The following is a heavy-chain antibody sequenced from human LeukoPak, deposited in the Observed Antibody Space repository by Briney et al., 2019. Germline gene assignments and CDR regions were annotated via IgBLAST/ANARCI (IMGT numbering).Heavy chain of an antibody. CDR1: GFTFSSYA. Sequence: GGSLRLSCAASGFTFSSYAMHWVRQAPGKGLEWVAVISYDGSNKYYADSVKGRFTISRGNSKNTLYLQMNSLRAEDTAVYYCARDLGGYDLQAWGQGTLVTVSS. CDR2: ISYDGSNK. V-gene: IGHV3-30-3*01. CDR3: ARDLGGYDLQA. D-gene: IGHD5-12*01. J-gene: IGHJ4*02.